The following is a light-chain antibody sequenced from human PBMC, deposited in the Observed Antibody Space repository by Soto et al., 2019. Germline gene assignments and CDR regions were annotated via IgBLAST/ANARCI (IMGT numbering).Light chain of an antibody. CDR2: GAS. CDR1: QSVSSY. J-gene: IGKJ1*01. CDR3: QQYKSFWT. Sequence: EILLTQSPGTLSVSPGEGATLSCRASQSVSSYLAWYQQKPGQAPRLLIYGASSRATGIPDRLSGGESGTDFTLTIRSLQSEDFATYYCQQYKSFWTFGQGTKVDIK. V-gene: IGKV3D-15*01.